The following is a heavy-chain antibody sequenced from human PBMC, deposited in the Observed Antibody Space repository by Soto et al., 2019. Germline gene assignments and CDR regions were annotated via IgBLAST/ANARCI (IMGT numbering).Heavy chain of an antibody. Sequence: PSETLSLTCTVSGGSISSYYWSWIRQPPGKGLEWIGYIYYSGSTNYNPSLKSRVTISVDTSKNQFSLKLSSVTAADTAVYYCARADYYDSSGYYVATFDYWGQGTLVTISS. CDR3: ARADYYDSSGYYVATFDY. CDR2: IYYSGST. J-gene: IGHJ4*02. V-gene: IGHV4-59*01. D-gene: IGHD3-22*01. CDR1: GGSISSYY.